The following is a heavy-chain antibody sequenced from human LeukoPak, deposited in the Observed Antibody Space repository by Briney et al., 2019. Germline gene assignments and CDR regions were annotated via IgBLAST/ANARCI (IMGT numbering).Heavy chain of an antibody. V-gene: IGHV3-48*03. D-gene: IGHD4-17*01. Sequence: GGSLRLSCAASGFTFSSYEMNWVRQAPGKGLEWVSYISSSGSTMYYADSVKGRFTISRDNAKNSLYLQMNSLRAEDTAVYYCARGAYGDYGRGYWGQGTLVTVSS. CDR3: ARGAYGDYGRGY. CDR2: ISSSGSTM. CDR1: GFTFSSYE. J-gene: IGHJ4*02.